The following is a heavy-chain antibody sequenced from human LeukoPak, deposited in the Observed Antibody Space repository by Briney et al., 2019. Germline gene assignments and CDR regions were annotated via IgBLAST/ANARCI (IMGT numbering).Heavy chain of an antibody. CDR1: GGSVTKYY. CDR2: IFHTGIT. D-gene: IGHD2-2*02. V-gene: IGHV4-59*02. J-gene: IGHJ5*01. Sequence: SETLSLTCTVSGGSVTKYYWHWIRQAPGTGLEWIGFIFHTGITNYNPSLKSRVTISVDTSKNQFSLKLTSVTAADTAVYFCARDLFPINWFESWGQGTLVTVSS. CDR3: ARDLFPINWFES.